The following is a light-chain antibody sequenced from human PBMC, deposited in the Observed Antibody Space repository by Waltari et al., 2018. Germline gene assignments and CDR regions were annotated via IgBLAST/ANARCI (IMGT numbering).Light chain of an antibody. CDR3: NSYTGSSSWV. CDR1: SSDVGFYNY. V-gene: IGLV2-14*01. CDR2: DVF. Sequence: QSALTQPASVSGSPGQSITIPCTGTSSDVGFYNYVSWYQKHPGKAPKLIIYDVFERPSGVSNRFSGSMSGNTASLTISGLLAEDEADYYCNSYTGSSSWVFGGGTKLTVL. J-gene: IGLJ3*02.